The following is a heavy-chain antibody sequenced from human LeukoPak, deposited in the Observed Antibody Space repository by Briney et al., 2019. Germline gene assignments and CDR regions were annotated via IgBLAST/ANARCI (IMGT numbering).Heavy chain of an antibody. Sequence: SQTLSLTCTVSGGSISSGGYYWSWIRQHPGKGLEWIGYIYYSGSTYYNPSLKSRVTISVDTSKNQFSLKLSSVTAADTAVYYCARVLSFPSYGMDVWGQGTTVTVSS. CDR1: GGSISSGGYY. V-gene: IGHV4-31*03. CDR2: IYYSGST. CDR3: ARVLSFPSYGMDV. J-gene: IGHJ6*02.